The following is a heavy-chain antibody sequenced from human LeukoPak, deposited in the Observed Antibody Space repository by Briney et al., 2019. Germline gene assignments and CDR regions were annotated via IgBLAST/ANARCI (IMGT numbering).Heavy chain of an antibody. D-gene: IGHD6-13*01. CDR2: IRYDGSNK. CDR1: RFTFNKYG. CDR3: AKWRSSWKDAFDI. J-gene: IGHJ3*02. V-gene: IGHV3-30*02. Sequence: GGSLRLSCAASRFTFNKYGMHWVRQAPGKGLEWVAFIRYDGSNKYYAGSVKGRFTISRDNSKNTLYLQMISLRAEDTAVYYCAKWRSSWKDAFDIWGQGTMVTVSS.